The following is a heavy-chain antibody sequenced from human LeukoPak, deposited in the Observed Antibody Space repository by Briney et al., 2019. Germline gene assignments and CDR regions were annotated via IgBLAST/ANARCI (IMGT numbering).Heavy chain of an antibody. D-gene: IGHD1-7*01. V-gene: IGHV3-48*01. CDR1: GFTFSSYS. CDR2: ISSSSSTI. Sequence: GGSLRLSCAASGFTFSSYSMNWVRQAPGKGLEWVSYISSSSSTIYYADSVKGRFTISRDNAKNSLYLQMNSLRAEDTAVYYCARDPPPGWNYVKTFDYWGQGTLVTVSS. J-gene: IGHJ4*02. CDR3: ARDPPPGWNYVKTFDY.